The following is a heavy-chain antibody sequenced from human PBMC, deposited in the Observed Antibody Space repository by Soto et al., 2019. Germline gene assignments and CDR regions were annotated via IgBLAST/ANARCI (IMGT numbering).Heavy chain of an antibody. D-gene: IGHD2-15*01. CDR2: MSIDGMNQ. CDR1: GFTLNHYG. V-gene: IGHV3-30*03. CDR3: ARAYSDAFDI. J-gene: IGHJ3*02. Sequence: GGSLRLSCAASGFTLNHYGMHWVRQAPGKGLEWVGVMSIDGMNQHYGDSVRGRFTISRDTSKNTLYLQMDSLRAEDTAVYFCARAYSDAFDIWGQGTLVTVSS.